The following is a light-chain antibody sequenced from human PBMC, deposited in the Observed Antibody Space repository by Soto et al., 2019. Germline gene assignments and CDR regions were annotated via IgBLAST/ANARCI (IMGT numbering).Light chain of an antibody. V-gene: IGKV3-20*01. CDR3: QQYGSSPT. Sequence: ELVLTQSPGTLSLSPGERATLSCRASQSVSSSYLAWYQQKPGQAPRLLIYGASSRATGIPDRFSASGSGTDFTLTISRLEPEDFAVDYCQQYGSSPTFGQGTKVDIK. CDR2: GAS. J-gene: IGKJ1*01. CDR1: QSVSSSY.